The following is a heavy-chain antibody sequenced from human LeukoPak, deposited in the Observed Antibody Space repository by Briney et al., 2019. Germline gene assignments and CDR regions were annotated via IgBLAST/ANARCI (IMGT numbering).Heavy chain of an antibody. CDR1: GFTFSSYG. CDR3: AKVVPAAIWSSNYYYGMDV. Sequence: GGSLRLSCAASGFTFSSYGMHWVRQAPGKGLEWVAVISYDGSNKYYADSVKGRFTIFRDNSKNTLYLQMNSLRAEDTAVYYCAKVVPAAIWSSNYYYGMDVWGKGTTVTVSS. D-gene: IGHD2-2*02. CDR2: ISYDGSNK. J-gene: IGHJ6*04. V-gene: IGHV3-30*18.